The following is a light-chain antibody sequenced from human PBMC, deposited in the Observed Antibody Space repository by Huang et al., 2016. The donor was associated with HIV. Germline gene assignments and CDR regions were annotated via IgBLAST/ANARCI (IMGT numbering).Light chain of an antibody. CDR1: QSVSTD. Sequence: EIVMTQSTATLSVSPGERATLSCRASQSVSTDLAWYQQKPGQSPRFLIYGSSTRATGIPARFSGSGSGTEFTLPISSLQSGDFAVYYCQQYSNWPQTFGQGTKVEIK. V-gene: IGKV3-15*01. J-gene: IGKJ1*01. CDR2: GSS. CDR3: QQYSNWPQT.